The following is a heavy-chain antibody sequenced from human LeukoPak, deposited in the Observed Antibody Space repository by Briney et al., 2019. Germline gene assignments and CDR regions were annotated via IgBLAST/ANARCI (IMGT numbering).Heavy chain of an antibody. CDR2: IYYSGST. Sequence: PSETLSLTCTVSGGSISSSSYYWGWIRQPPGKGLEWIGSIYYSGSTNYNPSLKSRVTISVDTSKNQFSLKLSSVTAADTAVYYCARVTYYDFWSGYFFDYWGQGTLVTVSS. D-gene: IGHD3-3*01. V-gene: IGHV4-39*07. CDR3: ARVTYYDFWSGYFFDY. CDR1: GGSISSSSYY. J-gene: IGHJ4*02.